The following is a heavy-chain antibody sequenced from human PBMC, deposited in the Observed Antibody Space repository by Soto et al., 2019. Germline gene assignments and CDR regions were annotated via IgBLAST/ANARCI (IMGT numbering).Heavy chain of an antibody. CDR1: GFTFSVYA. J-gene: IGHJ4*02. D-gene: IGHD2-15*01. V-gene: IGHV3-23*01. CDR2: VSSGGGT. CDR3: AKRRGAGGHFDY. Sequence: GGSLRVSCAASGFTFSVYAMGWVRQAPGKGLEWVSVVSSGGGTHYADSVKGRFTVSRDNSKNTLSLQMNSLRADDTAVYYCAKRRGAGGHFDYWGQGALVTVSS.